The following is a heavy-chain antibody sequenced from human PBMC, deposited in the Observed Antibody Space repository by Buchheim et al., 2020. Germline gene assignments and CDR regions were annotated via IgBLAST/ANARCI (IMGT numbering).Heavy chain of an antibody. Sequence: EVQLVESGGGLVKPGGSLRLSCVASGFTFSNAWMTWVRQAPGKGLEWVGRIKSKTDGGTTDYAAPVKGRFTISRDDSKNTLYLQMNSLKTEDTAVYHCTTSLTVYCTSTTCHSLDDWGQGT. D-gene: IGHD2-2*01. CDR3: TTSLTVYCTSTTCHSLDD. CDR2: IKSKTDGGTT. V-gene: IGHV3-15*01. J-gene: IGHJ4*02. CDR1: GFTFSNAW.